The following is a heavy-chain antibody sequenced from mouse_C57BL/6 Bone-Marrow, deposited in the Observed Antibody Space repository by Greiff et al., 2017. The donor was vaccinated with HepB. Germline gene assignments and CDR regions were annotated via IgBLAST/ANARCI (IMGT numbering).Heavy chain of an antibody. J-gene: IGHJ3*01. CDR1: GYTFTSYG. V-gene: IGHV1-81*01. D-gene: IGHD2-12*01. CDR2: IYPRSGNT. CDR3: ARDENDAGGCVGY. Sequence: VQRVESGAELARPGASVKLSCKASGYTFTSYGISWVKQRTGQGLEWIGEIYPRSGNTYYNEKFKGKATLTADKSSSTAYMELRSLTSEDSAVYFCARDENDAGGCVGYWGQESLGTVSA.